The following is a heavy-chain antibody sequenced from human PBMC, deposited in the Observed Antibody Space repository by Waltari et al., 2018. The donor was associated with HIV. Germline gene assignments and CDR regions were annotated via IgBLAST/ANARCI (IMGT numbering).Heavy chain of an antibody. CDR2: FDPEDGET. CDR1: GYTLTELS. V-gene: IGHV1-24*01. Sequence: QVQLVQSGAEVKKPGASVKASCKVSGYTLTELSLHWVRQAPGKGLEWMGGFDPEDGETIYAQKFQGRVTMTEDTSTDTAYMELSSLRSEDTAVYYCATSLWAYDAFDIWGQGTMVTVSS. D-gene: IGHD3-10*01. J-gene: IGHJ3*02. CDR3: ATSLWAYDAFDI.